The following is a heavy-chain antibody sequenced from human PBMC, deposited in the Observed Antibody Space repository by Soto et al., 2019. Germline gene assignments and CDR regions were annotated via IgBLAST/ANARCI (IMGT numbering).Heavy chain of an antibody. J-gene: IGHJ4*02. V-gene: IGHV3-33*06. CDR1: GFTFSSYG. Sequence: GGSLRLSCAASGFTFSSYGMHWVRQAPGKGLEWVAVIWYDGSNKYYADSVKGRFTISRDNSKNTLYLQMNSLRAEDTTVYYCAKGSSGYDEFDYWGQGTLVTVSS. D-gene: IGHD5-12*01. CDR2: IWYDGSNK. CDR3: AKGSSGYDEFDY.